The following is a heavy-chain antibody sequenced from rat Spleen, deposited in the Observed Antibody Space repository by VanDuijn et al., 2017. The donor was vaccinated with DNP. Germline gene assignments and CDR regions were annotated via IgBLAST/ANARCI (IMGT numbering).Heavy chain of an antibody. CDR1: GFSFSYYY. Sequence: EVQLVESGGGLVQPGRSLKLSCAASGFSFSYYYMAWVRQAPTKGLEWVAYIGSDGYAPYYGDSVKGRLAISRDSAKSTLYLQMNTLRPEDTATYYCARTMYTTDYLDYWGQGVMVTVSS. CDR2: IGSDGYAP. J-gene: IGHJ2*01. D-gene: IGHD1-6*01. V-gene: IGHV5-22*01. CDR3: ARTMYTTDYLDY.